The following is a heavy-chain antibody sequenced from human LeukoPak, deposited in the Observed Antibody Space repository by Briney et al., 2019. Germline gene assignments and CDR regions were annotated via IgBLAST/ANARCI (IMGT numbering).Heavy chain of an antibody. J-gene: IGHJ5*02. CDR3: AREVKIAAPPSNWFDP. CDR2: IKSKTDGGAT. D-gene: IGHD6-6*01. Sequence: GGSLRLSCAASGFTFSNPWMSWVRQAPGKGLEWVGRIKSKTDGGATEYAAAVQGRFTISRDNAKNTLYLQMNSLRAEDTAVYYCAREVKIAAPPSNWFDPWGQGTLVTVSS. V-gene: IGHV3-15*05. CDR1: GFTFSNPW.